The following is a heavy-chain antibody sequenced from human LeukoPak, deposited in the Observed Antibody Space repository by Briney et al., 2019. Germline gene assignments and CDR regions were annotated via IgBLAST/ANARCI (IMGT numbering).Heavy chain of an antibody. V-gene: IGHV3-23*01. D-gene: IGHD3-10*01. CDR1: GFTFSSYA. CDR3: AKGHKRSYPGY. J-gene: IGHJ4*02. Sequence: PGGSRRLSCAASGFTFSSYAMSWFRQAPGKGLAWVSAISGSGGSTYYADSVKGRFTISRDNSKNTLYLQMNSLRAEDTAVYYCAKGHKRSYPGYWGQGTLVTVSS. CDR2: ISGSGGST.